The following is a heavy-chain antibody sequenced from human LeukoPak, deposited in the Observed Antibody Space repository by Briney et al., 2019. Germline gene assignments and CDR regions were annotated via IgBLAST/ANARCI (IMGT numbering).Heavy chain of an antibody. J-gene: IGHJ6*03. Sequence: SETLSPTCTVSGYSISSGYYWGWIRQPPGKGLEWIGIIYHSGSTYYHPSLNSRVTISVDTTKNQFSLKLSSVTAADTAVYYCARKVRYLATIRYYYYMDVWGKGTTVTVSS. V-gene: IGHV4-38-2*02. D-gene: IGHD5-12*01. CDR1: GYSISSGYY. CDR3: ARKVRYLATIRYYYYMDV. CDR2: IYHSGST.